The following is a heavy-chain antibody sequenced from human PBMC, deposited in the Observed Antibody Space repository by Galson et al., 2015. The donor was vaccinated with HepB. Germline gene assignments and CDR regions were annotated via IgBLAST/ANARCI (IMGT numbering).Heavy chain of an antibody. D-gene: IGHD3-16*02. CDR3: ATAISFGGVIVPFDF. Sequence: SVKVSCKASGYTFKNYGISWVRQAPGQGLEWMGWISPYNGDKNYAQKFQGRVTMTTDTSTSTAYKELRSLRSDDTAVYYCATAISFGGVIVPFDFWGQGTLVTVSS. CDR1: GYTFKNYG. CDR2: ISPYNGDK. J-gene: IGHJ4*02. V-gene: IGHV1-18*01.